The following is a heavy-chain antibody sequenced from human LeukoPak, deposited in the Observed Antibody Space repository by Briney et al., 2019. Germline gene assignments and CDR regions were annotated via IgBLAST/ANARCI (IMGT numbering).Heavy chain of an antibody. Sequence: GRSLRLSCAASGFTFDDYAMHWVRQAPGKGLEWVSGISWNSGIIVYVDSVKGRFTISRDNAKSSLYLQMNSLRAEDTAFYYCAKDRSATIITTREFDHWGQGTLVTVSS. J-gene: IGHJ4*02. CDR2: ISWNSGII. CDR1: GFTFDDYA. V-gene: IGHV3-9*01. D-gene: IGHD3-16*01. CDR3: AKDRSATIITTREFDH.